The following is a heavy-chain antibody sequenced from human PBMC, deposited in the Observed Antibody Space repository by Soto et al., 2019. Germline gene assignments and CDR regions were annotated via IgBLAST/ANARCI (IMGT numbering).Heavy chain of an antibody. V-gene: IGHV4-59*01. Sequence: SETLSLTCTVSGGSISSYYWSWIRQPPGKGLEWIGYIYYSGSTNYNPSLKSRVTISVDTSKNQFSLKLSSVTAADTAVYYCARAEAAAGNYYYYGMDVWGQGTTVTVSS. CDR2: IYYSGST. D-gene: IGHD6-13*01. J-gene: IGHJ6*02. CDR3: ARAEAAAGNYYYYGMDV. CDR1: GGSISSYY.